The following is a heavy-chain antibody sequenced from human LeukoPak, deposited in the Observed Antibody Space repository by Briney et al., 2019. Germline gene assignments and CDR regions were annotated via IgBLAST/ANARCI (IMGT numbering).Heavy chain of an antibody. Sequence: PGRSLRLSCAASGFTFSGSAIHWVRQSSGKGLEWVGQIDKKDKGYATATAYAASVKGRFTISRDDSINTAYRQMKSLKTEDTALYYCTRDSGTYNWFDPWGQGTLVTVSS. D-gene: IGHD1-26*01. CDR3: TRDSGTYNWFDP. CDR1: GFTFSGSA. V-gene: IGHV3-73*01. CDR2: IDKKDKGYATAT. J-gene: IGHJ5*02.